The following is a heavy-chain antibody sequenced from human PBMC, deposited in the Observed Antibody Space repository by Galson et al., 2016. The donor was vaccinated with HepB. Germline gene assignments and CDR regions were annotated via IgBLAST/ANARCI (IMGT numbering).Heavy chain of an antibody. V-gene: IGHV3-23*01. J-gene: IGHJ4*02. CDR2: VTGSGVST. D-gene: IGHD1-26*01. CDR1: GFTFNNFV. Sequence: SLRLSCAASGFTFNNFVTTWVRQAPGKGLEWVSGVTGSGVSTYYADSVKGRFTISRDNSKNTLYLQMSGLRVDDTAVYYCAKTSNNVQWELLLDYWGQGTLVTVSS. CDR3: AKTSNNVQWELLLDY.